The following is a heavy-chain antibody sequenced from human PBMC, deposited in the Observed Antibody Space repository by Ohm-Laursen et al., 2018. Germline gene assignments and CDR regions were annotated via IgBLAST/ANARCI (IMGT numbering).Heavy chain of an antibody. CDR3: AKVEDIVVVTAPYYFDY. CDR1: GFTVSSNY. D-gene: IGHD2-21*02. CDR2: IYSAGST. J-gene: IGHJ4*02. Sequence: SLRLSCAASGFTVSSNYMTWVRQAPGKGLEWVSVIYSAGSTYYSDSVKGRFIISRDNSENTLYLQMNSLRAEDTAVYYCAKVEDIVVVTAPYYFDYWGQGTLVTVSS. V-gene: IGHV3-53*01.